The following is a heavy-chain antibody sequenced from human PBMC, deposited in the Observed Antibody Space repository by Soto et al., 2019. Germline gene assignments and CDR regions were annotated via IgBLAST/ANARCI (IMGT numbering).Heavy chain of an antibody. Sequence: SGPTLVNPTQTLTLTCTFSGFSLSTSGMCVTWVRQPPGKALEWLALIDWNDDKYYSTSLRTRLTISKDTSNNQVVLTMTNMDPVDTATYYCARILRMRSSGWYDPYFDYWGQGTLVTVSS. CDR3: ARILRMRSSGWYDPYFDY. V-gene: IGHV2-70*20. CDR2: IDWNDDK. J-gene: IGHJ4*02. CDR1: GFSLSTSGMC. D-gene: IGHD6-19*01.